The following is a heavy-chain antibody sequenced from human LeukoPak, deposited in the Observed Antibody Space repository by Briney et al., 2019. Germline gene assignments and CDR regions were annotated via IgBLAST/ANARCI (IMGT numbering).Heavy chain of an antibody. V-gene: IGHV3-7*04. CDR3: ARDIVPPGITFDV. J-gene: IGHJ3*01. Sequence: PGGSLRLSCAGSGFIFSSFWMSWVRQAPGKGLEWVANINQDGREQYYVDSVKGRFTISRDNAKNSLFLQMNSLRAEDTAAYFCARDIVPPGITFDVWGQGTMVTVSS. CDR1: GFIFSSFW. CDR2: INQDGREQ. D-gene: IGHD2-2*01.